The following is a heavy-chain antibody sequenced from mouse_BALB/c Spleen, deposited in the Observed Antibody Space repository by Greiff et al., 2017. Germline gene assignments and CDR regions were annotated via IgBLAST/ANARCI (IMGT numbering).Heavy chain of an antibody. Sequence: DVQLQESGGGLVKPGGSLKLSCAASGFTFSSYAMSWVRQTPEKRLEWVASISSGGSTYYPDSVKGRFTISRDNARNILYLQMSSLRSEDTAMYYCARGGYYGNYDGYAMDYWGQGTSVTVSS. CDR3: ARGGYYGNYDGYAMDY. CDR1: GFTFSSYA. J-gene: IGHJ4*01. CDR2: ISSGGST. D-gene: IGHD2-1*01. V-gene: IGHV5-6-5*01.